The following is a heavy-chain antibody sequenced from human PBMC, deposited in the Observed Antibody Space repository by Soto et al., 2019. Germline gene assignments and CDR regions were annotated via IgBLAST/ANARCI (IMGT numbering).Heavy chain of an antibody. CDR2: IIPIFGTA. CDR3: AGDGSGYPRRASPMDV. J-gene: IGHJ6*02. V-gene: IGHV1-69*01. CDR1: GDTFSSYA. Sequence: QVQLVQSGAEVKKPGSSVKVSCKASGDTFSSYAISWVRQAPGQGLEWMGGIIPIFGTANYAQKFQGRVTITADESTSTAYMELSSPRSEDTAVYYCAGDGSGYPRRASPMDVWGQGTTVTVSS. D-gene: IGHD3-22*01.